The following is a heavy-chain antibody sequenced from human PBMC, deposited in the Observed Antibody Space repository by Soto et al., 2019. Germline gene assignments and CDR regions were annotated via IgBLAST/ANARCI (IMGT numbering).Heavy chain of an antibody. CDR1: GLTLSSYA. J-gene: IGHJ4*02. D-gene: IGHD1-26*01. V-gene: IGHV3-23*01. CDR3: VRDDIGLGIDY. Sequence: GGALRLSCAPCGLTLSSYAMCWVRQAPGKGLEWVSVISGSGDSTYYADFVKGRFTISRDNAKNTLYLQMNSLRAEDKAVYYGVRDDIGLGIDYWGLGTLVTVSS. CDR2: ISGSGDST.